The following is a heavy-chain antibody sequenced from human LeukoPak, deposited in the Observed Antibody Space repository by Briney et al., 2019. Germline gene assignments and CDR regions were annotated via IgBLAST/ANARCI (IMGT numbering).Heavy chain of an antibody. CDR2: ISSSSSYI. V-gene: IGHV3-21*01. D-gene: IGHD3-22*01. CDR1: GFTFSSYA. Sequence: GGSLRLSCAASGFTFSSYAMSWVHQAPGKGLEWVSSISSSSSYIYYADSVKGRFTISRDNAKNSLYLQMNSLRAEDTAVYYCARDLKRRVYYDSSGSDDAFDIWGQGTMVTVSS. CDR3: ARDLKRRVYYDSSGSDDAFDI. J-gene: IGHJ3*02.